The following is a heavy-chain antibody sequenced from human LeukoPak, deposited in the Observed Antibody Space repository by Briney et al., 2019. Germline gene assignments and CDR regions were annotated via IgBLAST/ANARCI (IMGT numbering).Heavy chain of an antibody. CDR1: GFTFSSYA. CDR2: ISGSGGST. D-gene: IGHD2-21*01. Sequence: QAGGSLRLSCAASGFTFSSYAMSWVRQAPGKGLEWVSAISGSGGSTYYADSVKGRFTISRDNSKNTLYLQMNSLRAEDTAVYYCAKDPFPVSHIWWFDPWGQGTLVTVSS. CDR3: AKDPFPVSHIWWFDP. V-gene: IGHV3-23*01. J-gene: IGHJ5*02.